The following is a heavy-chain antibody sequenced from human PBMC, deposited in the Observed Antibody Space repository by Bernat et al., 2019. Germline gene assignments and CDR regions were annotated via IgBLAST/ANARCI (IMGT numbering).Heavy chain of an antibody. J-gene: IGHJ4*02. CDR2: MKRKRDGETT. Sequence: EVQLVESGGGLVKPGGSLRLSCAVSGSTFSNVWMTWVRQAPGKGLEWVGRMKRKRDGETTDFAAPVKGRFTISRDDSKKTVYLQMNSLKTEDTAMYYCTTGAPSGTFYDYWGQGTLVTVSS. CDR1: GSTFSNVW. CDR3: TTGAPSGTFYDY. V-gene: IGHV3-15*01.